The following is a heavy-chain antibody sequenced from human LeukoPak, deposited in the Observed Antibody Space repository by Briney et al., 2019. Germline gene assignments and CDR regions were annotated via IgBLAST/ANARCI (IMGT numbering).Heavy chain of an antibody. CDR2: VIPIFGTA. D-gene: IGHD3-22*01. J-gene: IGHJ5*02. Sequence: SVTVSFTAAGGTFTSYAIGWVRQAPGQGLEWVGGVIPIFGTANYAQKFQGRVTITADESTSTAYMELSSLRSEDTAVYYCARKLTYYYDSSGYYGNWFDPWGQGTLVTVSS. V-gene: IGHV1-69*13. CDR3: ARKLTYYYDSSGYYGNWFDP. CDR1: GGTFTSYA.